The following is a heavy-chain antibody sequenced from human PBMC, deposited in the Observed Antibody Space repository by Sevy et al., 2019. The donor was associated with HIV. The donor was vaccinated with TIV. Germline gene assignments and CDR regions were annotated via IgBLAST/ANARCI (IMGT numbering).Heavy chain of an antibody. CDR2: INHSGST. J-gene: IGHJ3*02. D-gene: IGHD2-2*01. CDR3: ARHCSGTSCSHAFDI. Sequence: SETLSLTCAVYGGSFSGYYWSWIRQPPGKGLEWIGEINHSGSTNYNPSLKSRVTISGDTYKNQFSLELSSVTAADTAVYYCARHCSGTSCSHAFDIWGQGTMVTVSS. CDR1: GGSFSGYY. V-gene: IGHV4-34*01.